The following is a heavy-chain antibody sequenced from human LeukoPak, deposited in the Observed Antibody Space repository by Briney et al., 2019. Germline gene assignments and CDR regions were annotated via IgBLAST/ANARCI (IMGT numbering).Heavy chain of an antibody. CDR1: GGTFSSYA. CDR2: INPSGGTT. D-gene: IGHD3-10*01. J-gene: IGHJ6*03. CDR3: ARVGVVGYFYYMDV. Sequence: ASVKVSCKASGGTFSSYAISWVRQAPGQGLEWMGIINPSGGTTTYAQKFKGRITMTRDTFTGTVYMEVNSLRSEDTAVYYCARVGVVGYFYYMDVWGKGTTVTVSS. V-gene: IGHV1-46*01.